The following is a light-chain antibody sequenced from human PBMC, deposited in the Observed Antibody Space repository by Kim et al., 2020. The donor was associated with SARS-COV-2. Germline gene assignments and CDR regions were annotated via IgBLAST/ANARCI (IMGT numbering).Light chain of an antibody. V-gene: IGLV3-1*01. J-gene: IGLJ2*01. Sequence: VPPGQTASITCAGDKWGDKYACWYQQKPGHAPVLGIYQDSKRPSGIPERFSGSNSGNTATLTISGTQAMDEADYYCQAWDSSTAVFGGGTQLTVL. CDR1: KWGDKY. CDR3: QAWDSSTAV. CDR2: QDS.